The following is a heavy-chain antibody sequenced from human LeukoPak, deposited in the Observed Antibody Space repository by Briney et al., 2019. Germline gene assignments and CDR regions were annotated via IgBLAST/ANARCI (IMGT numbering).Heavy chain of an antibody. Sequence: GGSLRLSCAASEITFSSYVMSWVRQAPGKGLEWVSSISASGSLTYYADSVKGRFTVSRDNSKSILFLQMNSLTVEDTAVYFWAKGWFGETLHGPHNYWGQGPLVTVSS. CDR3: AKGWFGETLHGPHNY. CDR2: ISASGSLT. CDR1: EITFSSYV. V-gene: IGHV3-23*01. J-gene: IGHJ4*02. D-gene: IGHD3-10*01.